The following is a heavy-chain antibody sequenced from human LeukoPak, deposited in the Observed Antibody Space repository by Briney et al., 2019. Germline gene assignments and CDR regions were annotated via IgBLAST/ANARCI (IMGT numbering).Heavy chain of an antibody. V-gene: IGHV3-23*01. CDR1: GFTVSSNY. J-gene: IGHJ4*02. Sequence: PGGSLRLSCAASGFTVSSNYMSWVRQAPGKGLEWVSGISGSGGSTYYADSVKGRFTISRDNSKNTLYLQTNSLRAEDTAVYYCAKPNVGVPLQYFDSWGQGTLVTVSS. CDR2: ISGSGGST. D-gene: IGHD1-26*01. CDR3: AKPNVGVPLQYFDS.